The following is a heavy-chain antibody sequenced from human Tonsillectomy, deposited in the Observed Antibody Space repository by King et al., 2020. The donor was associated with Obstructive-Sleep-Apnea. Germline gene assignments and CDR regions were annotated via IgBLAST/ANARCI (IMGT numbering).Heavy chain of an antibody. CDR2: ISYDGSNK. Sequence: VQLVESGGGVVQPGRSLRLSCAASGFTFSSYAMHWVRQAPGKGLEWVAVISYDGSNKYYADSVKGRCTISRDNSKNTLYLQMNSLRAEDTAVYYCARDWPLQLWFGGGTFDYWGQGTLVTVSS. V-gene: IGHV3-30-3*01. CDR3: ARDWPLQLWFGGGTFDY. D-gene: IGHD3-10*01. CDR1: GFTFSSYA. J-gene: IGHJ4*02.